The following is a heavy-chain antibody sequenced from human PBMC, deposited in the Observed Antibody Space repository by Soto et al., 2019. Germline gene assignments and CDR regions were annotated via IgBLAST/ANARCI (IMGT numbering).Heavy chain of an antibody. J-gene: IGHJ5*02. D-gene: IGHD5-12*01. CDR3: ARDVSGLNWFDP. V-gene: IGHV3-48*02. CDR1: GFTFGSYS. CDR2: ISSSSSTI. Sequence: PGGSLGLSCAASGFTFGSYSMNWVRQAPGKWLEWVSYISSSSSTIYYADSVKGRFTISRDNAKNSLYLQMKSLRDEDTAVYYCARDVSGLNWFDPWGQGTLVTVSS.